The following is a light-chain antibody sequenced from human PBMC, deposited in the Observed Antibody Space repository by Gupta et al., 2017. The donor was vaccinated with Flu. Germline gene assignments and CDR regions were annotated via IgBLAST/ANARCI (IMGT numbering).Light chain of an antibody. J-gene: IGKJ1*01. CDR1: QSVSSSY. CDR3: QQYGDSVWT. Sequence: DIVLTQSPGTLSLSPGDRATLSCRASQSVSSSYLDWYQQKPGQAPRLLIYGASTRATGIPDRFSGSGSGTDFTLTISRLEPEDFAVYYCQQYGDSVWTFGQGTKVEIK. CDR2: GAS. V-gene: IGKV3-20*01.